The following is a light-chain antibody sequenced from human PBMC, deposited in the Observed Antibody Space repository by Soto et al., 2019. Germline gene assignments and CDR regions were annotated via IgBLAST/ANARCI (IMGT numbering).Light chain of an antibody. CDR1: QSIVYSDGNAY. CDR2: KAF. Sequence: DVVMTQSPLSLPVTLGQPASISCRSSQSIVYSDGNAYLSWFQQRPGQSPRRLIYKAFNRDSGVPDRFSGSWSGTDFTLKISRVEAEDVGVYYCMQGTHWPPVHFGQGTKLEIK. CDR3: MQGTHWPPVH. V-gene: IGKV2-30*01. J-gene: IGKJ2*01.